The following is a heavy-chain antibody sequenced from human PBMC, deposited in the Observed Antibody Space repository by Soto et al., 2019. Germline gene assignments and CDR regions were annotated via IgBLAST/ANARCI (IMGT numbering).Heavy chain of an antibody. CDR3: ARISVIGQAAFDL. Sequence: EVQLVESGGGLVQPGGSLRLSCAASGFTLSIYAMHWVRQAPGKGLEYVSAISSDGGSTFYANSVKGRFTISRDTSKNTLYLQMGSLSAEDMAVYYCARISVIGQAAFDLWGQGTMVTVSS. J-gene: IGHJ3*01. CDR2: ISSDGGST. V-gene: IGHV3-64*01. CDR1: GFTLSIYA.